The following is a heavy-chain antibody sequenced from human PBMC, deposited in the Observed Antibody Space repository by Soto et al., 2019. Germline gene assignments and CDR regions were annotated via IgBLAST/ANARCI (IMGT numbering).Heavy chain of an antibody. CDR3: TVDTYGQDY. J-gene: IGHJ2*01. V-gene: IGHV1-58*01. CDR2: IVVGSGKA. D-gene: IGHD4-17*01. Sequence: SVKVSCKTSGFTFSGSAVQWVRQIRGQGLEWIGWIVVGSGKAKYAPKFQQRVTISRDKSTNTAYLEVNSLRHGDTAIYYCTVDTYGQDYGGR. CDR1: GFTFSGSA.